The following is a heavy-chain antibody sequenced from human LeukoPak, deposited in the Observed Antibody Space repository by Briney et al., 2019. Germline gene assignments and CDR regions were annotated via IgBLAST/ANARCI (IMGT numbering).Heavy chain of an antibody. CDR1: GFTFSNYA. CDR3: ARDSITVAVGAFDI. D-gene: IGHD2-2*01. J-gene: IGHJ3*02. CDR2: ISSNGGSI. Sequence: GGSLRLSCAASGFTFSNYAMHWVRQAPGKGLEYVSAISSNGGSIYYANSVKGRFTISRDNSKNTLYLQMGSLRAEDMAVYYCARDSITVAVGAFDIWGQGTMVIVSS. V-gene: IGHV3-64*01.